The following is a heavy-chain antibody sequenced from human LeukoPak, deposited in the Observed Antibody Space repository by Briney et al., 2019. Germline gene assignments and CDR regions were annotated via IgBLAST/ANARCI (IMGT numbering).Heavy chain of an antibody. CDR1: GYTFTSYG. CDR2: INLNSGGT. J-gene: IGHJ4*02. CDR3: ARDRQIVVVPAASAELDY. Sequence: GASVKVSCKASGYTFTSYGISWVRQAPGQGLEWMGRINLNSGGTNYAQKFQGRVTMTRDTSISTAYMELSRLRSDDTAVYYCARDRQIVVVPAASAELDYWGQGTLVTVSS. V-gene: IGHV1-2*06. D-gene: IGHD2-2*01.